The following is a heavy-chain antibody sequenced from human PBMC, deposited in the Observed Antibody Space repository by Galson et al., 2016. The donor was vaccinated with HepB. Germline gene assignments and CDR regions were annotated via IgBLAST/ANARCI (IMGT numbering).Heavy chain of an antibody. CDR3: ARPQVAVPAQKRTYKD. CDR1: GFTVSRYY. Sequence: SLRLSCAASGFTVSRYYMSWVRQAPGQGLEWVSVIDSSDNTFYADPAKGRFTVSRSNSQNMLFLQMNNLGAEDSAVYFCARPQVAVPAQKRTYKDWGQGTVVTVSS. V-gene: IGHV3-53*01. CDR2: IDSSDNT. D-gene: IGHD5-24*01. J-gene: IGHJ4*02.